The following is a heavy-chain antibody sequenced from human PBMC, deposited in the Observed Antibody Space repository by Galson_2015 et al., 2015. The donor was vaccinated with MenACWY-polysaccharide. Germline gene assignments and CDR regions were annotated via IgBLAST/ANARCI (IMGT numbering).Heavy chain of an antibody. J-gene: IGHJ4*02. CDR3: AKYIAPTPPYFDS. V-gene: IGHV3-23*01. CDR2: ITGSGGGT. D-gene: IGHD2-15*01. Sequence: SLRLSCAASGFTLSSYAMAWVRHAPGEGLECVSRITGSGGGTYYADSVKGRFTFSRDNSQNTVYLQLSSQRAEDTALYYCAKYIAPTPPYFDSWGQGTLVTVSS. CDR1: GFTLSSYA.